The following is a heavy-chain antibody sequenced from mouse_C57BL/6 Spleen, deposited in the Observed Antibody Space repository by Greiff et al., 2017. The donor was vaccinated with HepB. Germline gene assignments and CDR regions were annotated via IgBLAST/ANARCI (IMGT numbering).Heavy chain of an antibody. Sequence: VQRVESGPGLVQPSQSLSITCTVSGFSLTSYGVHWVRQSPGKGLEWLGVIWRGGSTDYNAAFMSRLSITKDNSKSQVFFKMNSLQADDTAIYYCARTVVAPRGYFDVWGTGTTVTVSS. D-gene: IGHD1-1*01. V-gene: IGHV2-5*01. J-gene: IGHJ1*03. CDR3: ARTVVAPRGYFDV. CDR2: IWRGGST. CDR1: GFSLTSYG.